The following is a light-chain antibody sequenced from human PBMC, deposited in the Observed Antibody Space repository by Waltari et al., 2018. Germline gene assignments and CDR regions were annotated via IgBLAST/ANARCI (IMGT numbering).Light chain of an antibody. CDR1: RSHPGGHGY. V-gene: IGLV2-14*01. J-gene: IGLJ2*01. CDR3: SSFTSSTTGI. CDR2: DVS. Sequence: SALTQPDSVSGSPGQSIPISRSAIRSHPGGHGYVPWYQQHPGKAPKVIIYDVSNRPSGVSNRFSGSKSGSSASLTISGLQAEDEADYYCSSFTSSTTGIFGGGTKLTVL.